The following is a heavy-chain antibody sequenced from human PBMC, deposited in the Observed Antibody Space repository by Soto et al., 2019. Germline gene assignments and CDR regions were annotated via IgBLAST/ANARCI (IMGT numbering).Heavy chain of an antibody. Sequence: SETLSLTFGVHGGSFSGYYWSWIRQPPGKGLEWIGETDHHGSTNYNPSLKSRVTISVDTSRNHFSLKLASVTAADTAVYYCARQVDIVVVVPAGYVDSWGQGTQVTVS. CDR3: ARQVDIVVVVPAGYVDS. CDR2: TDHHGST. D-gene: IGHD2-15*01. V-gene: IGHV4-34*01. J-gene: IGHJ4*02. CDR1: GGSFSGYY.